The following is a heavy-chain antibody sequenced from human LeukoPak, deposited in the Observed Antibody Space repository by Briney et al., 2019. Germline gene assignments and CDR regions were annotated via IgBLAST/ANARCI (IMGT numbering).Heavy chain of an antibody. CDR2: IAYDECNK. V-gene: IGHV3-30-3*01. J-gene: IGHJ2*01. CDR1: GLPFSSYA. CDR3: ARDRVESKGPFDL. Sequence: GGPLRLSCALSGLPFSSYAMHWVRPAPGKGLEGVAVIAYDECNKYFADSVKGRFTISRDNSNNTLYLQMISLRAEDTAVYYCARDRVESKGPFDLWGRGALVTVSS.